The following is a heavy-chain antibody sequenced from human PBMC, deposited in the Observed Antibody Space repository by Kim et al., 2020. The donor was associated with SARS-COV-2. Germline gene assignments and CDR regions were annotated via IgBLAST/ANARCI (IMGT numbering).Heavy chain of an antibody. CDR3: ARDGVATGYFDY. J-gene: IGHJ4*02. D-gene: IGHD5-12*01. Sequence: YYADSVKGRLTISRDKSKNTLYLQMNSLRAEETAVYYCARDGVATGYFDYWGQGTLVTVSS. V-gene: IGHV3-30*01.